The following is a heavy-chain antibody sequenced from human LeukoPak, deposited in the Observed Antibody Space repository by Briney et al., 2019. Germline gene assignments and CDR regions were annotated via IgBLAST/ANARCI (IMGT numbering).Heavy chain of an antibody. V-gene: IGHV1-2*02. D-gene: IGHD3-22*01. J-gene: IGHJ4*02. CDR1: GYTFTGYY. CDR2: INPNSGGT. CDR3: ARVRYYDSSDYDY. Sequence: GASVKVSCKASGYTFTGYYMHWVRQAPGQGLEWMGWINPNSGGTNYAQKFQGRVTMTRDTSISTAYMELSRLRSDDTAVYYCARVRYYDSSDYDYWGQGTLVTVSS.